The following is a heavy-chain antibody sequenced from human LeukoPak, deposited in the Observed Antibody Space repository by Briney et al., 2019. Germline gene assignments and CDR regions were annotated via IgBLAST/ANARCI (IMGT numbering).Heavy chain of an antibody. D-gene: IGHD3-9*01. V-gene: IGHV4-39*07. CDR1: GGSISSSSYY. Sequence: TASETLSLTCTVSGGSISSSSYYWGWIRQPPGKGLEWIGSIYYSGSTYYNPSLKSRVTISVDTSKNQFSLKLSSVTAADTAVYYCARDFLTGSYYMDVWGKGTTVTVSS. J-gene: IGHJ6*03. CDR3: ARDFLTGSYYMDV. CDR2: IYYSGST.